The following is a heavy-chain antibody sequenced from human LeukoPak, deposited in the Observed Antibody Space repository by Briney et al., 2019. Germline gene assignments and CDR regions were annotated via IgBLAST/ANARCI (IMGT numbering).Heavy chain of an antibody. J-gene: IGHJ5*02. CDR2: ISYDGSNK. D-gene: IGHD6-19*01. CDR1: GFTFADYT. CDR3: AKQGTSGWYNWFDP. Sequence: GGSLRLSCAASGFTFADYTMHWVRQAPGKGLEWVAVISYDGSNKYYADSVKGRFTISRDNSKNTLYLQMNSLRAEDTAVYYCAKQGTSGWYNWFDPWGQGTLVTVSS. V-gene: IGHV3-30*18.